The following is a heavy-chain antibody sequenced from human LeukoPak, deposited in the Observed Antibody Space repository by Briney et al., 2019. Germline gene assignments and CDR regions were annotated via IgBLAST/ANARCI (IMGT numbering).Heavy chain of an antibody. J-gene: IGHJ6*02. CDR3: ARKHDYGDHSYYYYGMDV. CDR1: GFTFSSYA. CDR2: ISYDGSNK. D-gene: IGHD4-17*01. V-gene: IGHV3-30*04. Sequence: PGRPLRLSCAAPGFTFSSYAMHWVRQAPGKGLEWVAVISYDGSNKYYADSVKGRFTISRDNSKNTLYLQMNSLRAEDTAVYYCARKHDYGDHSYYYYGMDVWGQGTTVTVSS.